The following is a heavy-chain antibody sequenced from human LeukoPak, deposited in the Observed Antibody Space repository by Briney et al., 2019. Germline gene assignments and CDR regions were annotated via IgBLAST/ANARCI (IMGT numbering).Heavy chain of an antibody. J-gene: IGHJ4*02. CDR2: IIPIFGTA. V-gene: IGHV1-69*13. D-gene: IGHD4-17*01. CDR1: GGTFSSYA. CDR3: ARATTVTTGKFDY. Sequence: ASVTVSCKASGGTFSSYAISWVRQAPGQGLEWMGGIIPIFGTANYAQKFQGRVTITADESTSTAYMELSSLRSEDTAVYYCARATTVTTGKFDYWGQGTLVTVSS.